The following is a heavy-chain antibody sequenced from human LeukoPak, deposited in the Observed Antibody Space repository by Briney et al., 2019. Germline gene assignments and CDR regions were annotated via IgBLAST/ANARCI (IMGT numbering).Heavy chain of an antibody. CDR2: IYYSGST. D-gene: IGHD2-2*02. J-gene: IGHJ4*02. Sequence: SETLSLTWTVSGGSISSYYGSWIRQPPGKGLEWIGYIYYSGSTNYNPSLKSRVTISVDTSKNQFSLKLSSVTAADTAVYYCAGTTAVGYCSSTSCYKRPFDYWGQGTLVTVSS. CDR1: GGSISSYY. V-gene: IGHV4-59*01. CDR3: AGTTAVGYCSSTSCYKRPFDY.